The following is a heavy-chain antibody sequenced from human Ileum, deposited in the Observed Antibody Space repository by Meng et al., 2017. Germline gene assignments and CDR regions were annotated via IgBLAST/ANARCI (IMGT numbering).Heavy chain of an antibody. V-gene: IGHV4-59*08. CDR3: ARLMVVGNTGYHFDN. Sequence: VQLQESGPGLVKPSATLSLTCTVSGGYISNYYWSWIRQHPRKGLEWIGYIYYSGSTNYNSSLKSRVTISVDTSKNQFSLKLSSVTAADTAVYYCARLMVVGNTGYHFDNWGQGTLVTVSS. D-gene: IGHD2-15*01. CDR2: IYYSGST. CDR1: GGYISNYY. J-gene: IGHJ4*02.